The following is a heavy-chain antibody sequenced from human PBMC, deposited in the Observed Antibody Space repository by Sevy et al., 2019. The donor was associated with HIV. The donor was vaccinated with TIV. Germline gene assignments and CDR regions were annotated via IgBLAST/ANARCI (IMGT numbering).Heavy chain of an antibody. D-gene: IGHD5-12*01. Sequence: SETLSLTCTVSGGSLSSSDSYWSWIRQPPGKGLEWLGYIHYTWGTYYHPFLKSRVAMSVDTSEEQFSLRLSFLTAADTALYYCANKRGYSHGPFDYWGQGILVTVSS. V-gene: IGHV4-30-4*01. CDR3: ANKRGYSHGPFDY. J-gene: IGHJ4*02. CDR1: GGSLSSSDSY. CDR2: IHYTWGT.